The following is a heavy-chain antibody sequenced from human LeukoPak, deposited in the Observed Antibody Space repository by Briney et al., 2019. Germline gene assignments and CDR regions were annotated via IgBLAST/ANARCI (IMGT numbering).Heavy chain of an antibody. D-gene: IGHD2-21*02. Sequence: PSETLSLTCTVSGGSVSSGSYYWSWIRQPPGKGLEWIGYIYYSGSTNYNPSLKSRVTISVDTSKNQFSLKLSSVTAADTAVYYCARDCAVVVTAMGYYYYGMDVWGQGTTVTVSS. CDR1: GGSVSSGSYY. CDR2: IYYSGST. CDR3: ARDCAVVVTAMGYYYYGMDV. J-gene: IGHJ6*02. V-gene: IGHV4-61*01.